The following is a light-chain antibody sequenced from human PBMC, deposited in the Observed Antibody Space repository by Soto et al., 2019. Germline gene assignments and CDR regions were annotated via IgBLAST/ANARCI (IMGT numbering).Light chain of an antibody. CDR1: HTIATY. Sequence: DIQMTQSPSSLSASVGDRVTLTCRASHTIATYLNWYQQKAGKVPEVLIYGASTLQVGVPSRFTGSEYGKDFTLTINNVQPEDFATNYCQKFYYSANTFVRGTKLEVK. CDR3: QKFYYSANT. J-gene: IGKJ2*01. V-gene: IGKV1-39*01. CDR2: GAS.